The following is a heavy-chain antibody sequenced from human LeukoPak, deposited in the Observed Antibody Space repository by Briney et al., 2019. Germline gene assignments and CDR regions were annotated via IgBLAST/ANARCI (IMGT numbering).Heavy chain of an antibody. CDR1: GFTFNSYS. CDR3: ARDTLGIPTD. CDR2: ISSSSSYI. D-gene: IGHD7-27*01. Sequence: GGSPRLSCAASGFTFNSYSMNWVRQAPGKGLEWVSSISSSSSYIYYADSVKGRFTISRDNAKNSLYLQMHSLRAEDTAVYYCARDTLGIPTDWGQGTLVTVSS. J-gene: IGHJ4*02. V-gene: IGHV3-21*01.